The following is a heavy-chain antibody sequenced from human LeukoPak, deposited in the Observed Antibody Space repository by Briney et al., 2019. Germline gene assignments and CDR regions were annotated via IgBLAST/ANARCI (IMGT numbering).Heavy chain of an antibody. CDR2: TNQDGSEE. J-gene: IGHJ6*02. CDR3: ARYCGGDCYGMDV. Sequence: GGSLRLSCAASGVTFSSYWMSWVRQAPGKGLEWVANTNQDGSEEHYAVSVKGRFTISRDNAKNSLYLQMNSLRAEDTAVYYCARYCGGDCYGMDVWGQGTTVTVSS. CDR1: GVTFSSYW. V-gene: IGHV3-7*01. D-gene: IGHD2-21*01.